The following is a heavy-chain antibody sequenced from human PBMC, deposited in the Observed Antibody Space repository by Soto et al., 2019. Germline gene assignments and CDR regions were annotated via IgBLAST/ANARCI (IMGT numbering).Heavy chain of an antibody. CDR3: AREDESSGYAGTFHH. CDR2: IAKDGINK. V-gene: IGHV3-30-3*01. CDR1: GFTFSSYV. J-gene: IGHJ1*01. Sequence: QVQLVESGGAVVQPGRSLSLSCAASGFTFSSYVMHWVRQAPGKGLERVAAIAKDGINKHYSESVKDRLTISRDNSKSTLNLQMNDLRSEDTAVYHCAREDESSGYAGTFHHWGQGTLVTVAP. D-gene: IGHD3-22*01.